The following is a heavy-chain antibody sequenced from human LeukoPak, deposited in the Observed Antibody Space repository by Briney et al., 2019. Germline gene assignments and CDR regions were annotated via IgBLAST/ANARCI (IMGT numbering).Heavy chain of an antibody. CDR2: ISSSSSYI. CDR1: GFSFSNYN. V-gene: IGHV3-21*01. J-gene: IGHJ4*02. D-gene: IGHD2/OR15-2a*01. Sequence: GGSLRLSCAASGFSFSNYNMNWVRQAPGKGLEWVSSISSSSSYIYYADSVKGRFTISRDNAKNSLYLQMSSLRAEDTALYYCARDWFHAIDYWGQGTLVTVSS. CDR3: ARDWFHAIDY.